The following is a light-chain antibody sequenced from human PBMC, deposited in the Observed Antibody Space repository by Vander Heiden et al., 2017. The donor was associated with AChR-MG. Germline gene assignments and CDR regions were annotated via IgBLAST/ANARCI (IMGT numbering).Light chain of an antibody. J-gene: IGLJ3*02. CDR1: SSDVGGYNY. V-gene: IGLV2-14*01. CDR2: DVS. Sequence: QSALPQPASVSGSPGQSIPIPCPGTSSDVGGYNYVAWYQQHPGKAPKLMIDDVSKRPAGVSNRCSGSKSGNTASLTISGLQAEDEADYYCSSDTSSSPWVFGGGTKLTVL. CDR3: SSDTSSSPWV.